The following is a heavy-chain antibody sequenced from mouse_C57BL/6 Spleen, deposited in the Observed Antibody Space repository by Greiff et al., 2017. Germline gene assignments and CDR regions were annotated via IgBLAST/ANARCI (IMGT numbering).Heavy chain of an antibody. Sequence: EVQLQQSGTVLARPGASVKMSCKTSGYTFTSYWLHWVKQRPGQGLEWIGAIYPGNSDTSYNQKFKGTAKLTAVTSASPAYMELSSLTNEDSAVYYCTRGDSNYGYYAMDYWGQGTSVTVSS. J-gene: IGHJ4*01. CDR1: GYTFTSYW. CDR2: IYPGNSDT. CDR3: TRGDSNYGYYAMDY. V-gene: IGHV1-5*01. D-gene: IGHD2-5*01.